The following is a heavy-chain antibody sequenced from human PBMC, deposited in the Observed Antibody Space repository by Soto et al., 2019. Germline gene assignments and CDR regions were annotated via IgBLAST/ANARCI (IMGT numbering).Heavy chain of an antibody. Sequence: PSETLSLTCAVYGGSFSGYYWSWIRQPPGKGLEWIGEINHSGSTNYNPSLKSRVTISVDTSKNQFSLKLSSVTAADTAVYYCARGKEEYQLLYLNYYYYGMDVWGQGTTVTVSS. CDR2: INHSGST. D-gene: IGHD2-2*02. V-gene: IGHV4-34*01. CDR1: GGSFSGYY. J-gene: IGHJ6*02. CDR3: ARGKEEYQLLYLNYYYYGMDV.